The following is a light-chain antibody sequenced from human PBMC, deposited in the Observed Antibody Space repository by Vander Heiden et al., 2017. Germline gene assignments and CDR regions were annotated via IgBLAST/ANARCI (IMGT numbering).Light chain of an antibody. Sequence: SSELTQPPSVSVSPGQTARITCSGDALPNQYAYWYQQKPGQAPVLVIYKDSERPSGIPERFSGSSSGKTVTLTISGVQAEDESDYYCQSADSSGTWVFGGGTKLTVL. CDR1: ALPNQY. V-gene: IGLV3-25*03. CDR2: KDS. CDR3: QSADSSGTWV. J-gene: IGLJ3*02.